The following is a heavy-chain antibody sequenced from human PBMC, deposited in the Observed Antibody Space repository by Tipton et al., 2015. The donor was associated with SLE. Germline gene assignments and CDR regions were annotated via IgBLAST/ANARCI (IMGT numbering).Heavy chain of an antibody. CDR3: ARHPNWGYFDY. V-gene: IGHV3-53*01. Sequence: SLRLSFAASGFTVRTDYMSWVRQAPGKGPEWVSVAYSAGNTYYADSVKGRFTISRDNSKNTLYLEMKSLRVEDTGVYYCARHPNWGYFDYWGQGTLVTVSS. CDR2: AYSAGNT. J-gene: IGHJ4*02. D-gene: IGHD7-27*01. CDR1: GFTVRTDY.